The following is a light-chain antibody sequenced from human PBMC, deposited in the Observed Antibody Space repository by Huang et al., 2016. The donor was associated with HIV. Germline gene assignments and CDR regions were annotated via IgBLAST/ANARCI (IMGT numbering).Light chain of an antibody. CDR2: VAS. J-gene: IGKJ1*01. CDR1: QAISSY. V-gene: IGKV1-9*01. CDR3: QQVSSYPRT. Sequence: IQLTQSPSSLSASVGDRVTITCRTSQAISSYLAWYQQKPGRVPKLLISVASTLQSGVPSRFSGSGSGTEFTLTINSLQPEDLATYFCQQVSSYPRTFGQGTKVEIK.